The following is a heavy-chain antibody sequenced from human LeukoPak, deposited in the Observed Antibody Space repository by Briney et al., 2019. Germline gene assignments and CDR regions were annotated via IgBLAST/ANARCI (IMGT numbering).Heavy chain of an antibody. V-gene: IGHV3-30-3*01. J-gene: IGHJ3*02. D-gene: IGHD4-23*01. CDR1: GFTFSSYA. CDR2: ISYDGSNK. CDR3: ATTVVTPYAFDI. Sequence: GGALRLSCAASGFTFSSYAMHWVRQAPGKGLEWVAVISYDGSNKYYADSVKGRFTISRDNSKNTLYLQMNSLRAEDTAVYYCATTVVTPYAFDIWGQGTMVTVSS.